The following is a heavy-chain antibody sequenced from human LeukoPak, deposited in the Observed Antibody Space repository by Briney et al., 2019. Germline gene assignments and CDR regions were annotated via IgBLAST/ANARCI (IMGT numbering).Heavy chain of an antibody. V-gene: IGHV3-74*01. CDR1: GFTFSSYW. D-gene: IGHD4-17*01. CDR2: INSDGSST. CDR3: AREYTTGTTGMGFDY. Sequence: PGGSLRLSCAASGFTFSSYWMHWVRQAPGKGLVWVSRINSDGSSTSYADSVKGRFTISRDNSKNTLYLQMNSLRAEDTAVYYCAREYTTGTTGMGFDYWGQGTLVTVSS. J-gene: IGHJ4*02.